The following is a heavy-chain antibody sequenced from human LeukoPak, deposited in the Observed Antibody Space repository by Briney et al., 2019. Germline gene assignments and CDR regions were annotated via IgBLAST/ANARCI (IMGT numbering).Heavy chain of an antibody. CDR3: TTDRITMIVVVSY. CDR2: IKSKTDGGTT. J-gene: IGHJ4*02. V-gene: IGHV3-15*01. CDR1: GFTFSNAW. Sequence: PGGSLRLSCAASGFTFSNAWMSWVRQAPGKGLEWVGRIKSKTDGGTTDYAAPVKGRFTISRDDSKNTLYLQMNSLKTEDTAVYYCTTDRITMIVVVSYWGQGTLVTVSS. D-gene: IGHD3-22*01.